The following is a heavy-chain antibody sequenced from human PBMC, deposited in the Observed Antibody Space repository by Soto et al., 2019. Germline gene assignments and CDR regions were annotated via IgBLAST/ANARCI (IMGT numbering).Heavy chain of an antibody. V-gene: IGHV4-59*01. CDR1: GGSISGYY. J-gene: IGHJ4*02. Sequence: PSETLSLTCSASGGSISGYYWSWIRQANVKGLEWIADDYYTESTSYSHCLQSRVTRSGDTSEKLSYLSLRLVPAADTAVYFCARSIAVPSSQIDHWGQRTRVTVSS. CDR3: ARSIAVPSSQIDH. CDR2: DYYTEST. D-gene: IGHD6-6*01.